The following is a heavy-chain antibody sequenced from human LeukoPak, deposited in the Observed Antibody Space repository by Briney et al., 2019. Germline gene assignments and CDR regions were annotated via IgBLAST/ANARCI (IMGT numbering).Heavy chain of an antibody. CDR2: IHYNGGT. D-gene: IGHD1-14*01. CDR3: ARGTAAASGSFDY. CDR1: GGSISSYY. Sequence: SESLSLTCTVSGGSISSYYWTWIRQPPGKGLELIGYIHYNGGTNYNPSLKSRVTLSVDTSKNQISLKLSSVTAADTAVYFCARGTAAASGSFDYWGQGTGVSVSS. V-gene: IGHV4-59*08. J-gene: IGHJ4*02.